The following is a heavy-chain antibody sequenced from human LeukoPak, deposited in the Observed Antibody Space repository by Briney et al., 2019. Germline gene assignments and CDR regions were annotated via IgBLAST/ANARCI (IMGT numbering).Heavy chain of an antibody. V-gene: IGHV3-74*01. CDR3: ARGQGPGSPEFGD. D-gene: IGHD1-1*01. Sequence: PGGSLRLSCAASGFTSSSYWMHWVRQAPGKGLEWVSGIYSDGSSTNYADSVKGRFAISRDNAKNTLYLQMNSLRAEDTAVYYCARGQGPGSPEFGDWGQGILVTVS. CDR2: IYSDGSST. CDR1: GFTSSSYW. J-gene: IGHJ4*02.